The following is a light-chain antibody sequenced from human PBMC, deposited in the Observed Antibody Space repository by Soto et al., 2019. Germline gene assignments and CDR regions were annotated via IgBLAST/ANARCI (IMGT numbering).Light chain of an antibody. CDR1: QGIGDT. Sequence: EVVMRQSLATLSVSPGEGATRSCRASQGIGDTLAWYQHKPGQTPRLLIYDTSTRATGVPTRFSGSRSGAEFTLTINSLQSEDFAVYYCQPYNNWPLTFGGGTKVDIK. CDR2: DTS. J-gene: IGKJ4*01. CDR3: QPYNNWPLT. V-gene: IGKV3-15*01.